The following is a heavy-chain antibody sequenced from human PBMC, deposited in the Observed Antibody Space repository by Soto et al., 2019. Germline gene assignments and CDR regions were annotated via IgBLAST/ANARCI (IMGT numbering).Heavy chain of an antibody. Sequence: EVQLVESGGGLVQPGGSLRLSCVASGFTFSTDSMNWVRQAPGKGLEWVAHISTSGATRYYADSVKGRFTISRDNAKTSLYLQMDSLRNGDTAVYYCARFFGSGFDSWGQGTLVTVPS. V-gene: IGHV3-48*02. D-gene: IGHD6-19*01. CDR1: GFTFSTDS. CDR3: ARFFGSGFDS. CDR2: ISTSGATR. J-gene: IGHJ4*02.